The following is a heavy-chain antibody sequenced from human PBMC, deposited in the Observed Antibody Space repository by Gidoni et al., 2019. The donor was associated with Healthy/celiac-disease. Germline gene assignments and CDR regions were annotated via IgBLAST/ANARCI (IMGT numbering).Heavy chain of an antibody. J-gene: IGHJ6*02. Sequence: EVQLVESGGGLVQPGGSLRLSCAASGFTFSSYWMHWVRQAPGKGLVWVYRINREGSSTSYADSVKGRFTISRDNAKNTLYLQMNSLRAEDTAVYYCAREPMVRGVIMGYYYYYGMDVWGQGTTVTVSS. CDR1: GFTFSSYW. CDR3: AREPMVRGVIMGYYYYYGMDV. CDR2: INREGSST. D-gene: IGHD3-10*01. V-gene: IGHV3-74*01.